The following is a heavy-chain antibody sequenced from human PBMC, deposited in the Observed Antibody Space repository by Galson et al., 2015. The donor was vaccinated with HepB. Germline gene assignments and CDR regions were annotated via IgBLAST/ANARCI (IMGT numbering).Heavy chain of an antibody. CDR2: IKQDGSQK. CDR3: VVRHREGAPGWDS. J-gene: IGHJ4*02. D-gene: IGHD4/OR15-4a*01. Sequence: SLRLSCAASGFTFSFYWMTWFRQAPGKGLEWVANIKQDGSQKNYVASVKGRFFISRDNAWNSLYLQMNSLRDDDTAVYYCVVRHREGAPGWDSWGQGTLVTVSS. V-gene: IGHV3-7*03. CDR1: GFTFSFYW.